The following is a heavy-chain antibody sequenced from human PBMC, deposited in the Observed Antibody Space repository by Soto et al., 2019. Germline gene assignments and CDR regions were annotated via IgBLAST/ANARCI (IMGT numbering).Heavy chain of an antibody. CDR1: GFTFSHHG. CDR2: IWYDGSLK. CDR3: ARWDLDW. D-gene: IGHD1-26*01. Sequence: QVQLVESGGGVVQPGKSLRLSCAASGFTFSHHGIHWVRQAPGKGLAWVAVIWYDGSLKYYADSVQGRFIVSRDNSKNTVYLQMNSLRVEDTAVYYCARWDLDWWGQGTLVTVSS. J-gene: IGHJ4*02. V-gene: IGHV3-33*01.